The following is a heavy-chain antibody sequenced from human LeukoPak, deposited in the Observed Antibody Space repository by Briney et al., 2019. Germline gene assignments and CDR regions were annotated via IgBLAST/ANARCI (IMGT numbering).Heavy chain of an antibody. D-gene: IGHD3-3*01. CDR2: IYYSGST. CDR1: GGSISSYY. CDR3: ARDVGREFLEWFSFGMDV. V-gene: IGHV4-59*01. J-gene: IGHJ6*02. Sequence: PSETLSLTCTVSGGSISSYYWSWIRQPPGKGLEWIGYIYYSGSTNYNPSLKSRVTISVDTSKNQFSLKLSSVTAADTAVYYCARDVGREFLEWFSFGMDVWGQGTTVTVSS.